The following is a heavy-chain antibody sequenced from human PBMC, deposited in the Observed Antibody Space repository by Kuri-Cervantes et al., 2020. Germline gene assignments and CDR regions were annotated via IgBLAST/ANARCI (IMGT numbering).Heavy chain of an antibody. CDR2: ISYDGSNK. D-gene: IGHD3-10*01. Sequence: GESLKISCAASGFTFSSYAMHWVRQAPGKGLEWVAVISYDGSNKYYADSVKGRFTISRDNSKNTLYLQMNSLRAEDTAVYYCARDTYGSGSAYYYYYGMDVWGQGTTVTVSS. CDR3: ARDTYGSGSAYYYYYGMDV. CDR1: GFTFSSYA. J-gene: IGHJ6*02. V-gene: IGHV3-30-3*01.